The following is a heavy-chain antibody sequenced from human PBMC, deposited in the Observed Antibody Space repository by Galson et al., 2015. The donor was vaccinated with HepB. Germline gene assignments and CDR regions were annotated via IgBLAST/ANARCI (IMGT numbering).Heavy chain of an antibody. CDR3: ARDLSDDSSGYYTGWFDP. CDR1: GFTFDDYG. Sequence: SLRLSCAASGFTFDDYGMSWVRQAPGKGLEWVSGINWNGGSTGYADSVKGRFTISRDNAKNSLYLQMNSLRAEDTALYHCARDLSDDSSGYYTGWFDPWGQGTLVTVSS. V-gene: IGHV3-20*01. J-gene: IGHJ5*02. CDR2: INWNGGST. D-gene: IGHD3-22*01.